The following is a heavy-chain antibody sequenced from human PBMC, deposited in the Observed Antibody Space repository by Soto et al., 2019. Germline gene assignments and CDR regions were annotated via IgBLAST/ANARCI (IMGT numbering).Heavy chain of an antibody. J-gene: IGHJ4*02. CDR2: MGCCSGSGT. V-gene: IGHV3-23*01. CDR1: GCTFSTHT. Sequence: PGGSLRLSCGAPGCTFSTHTMSRVRQAPGKGVEWVSGMGCCSGSGTYYADFVKGRFTISRDNSKNMVFLQMNGLRAEDTAVYYCAKDRQPDGIWTFDSWGQGTPVTVSS. D-gene: IGHD3-9*01. CDR3: AKDRQPDGIWTFDS.